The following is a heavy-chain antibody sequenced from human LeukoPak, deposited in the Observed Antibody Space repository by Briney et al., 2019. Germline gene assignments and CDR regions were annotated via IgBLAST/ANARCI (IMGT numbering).Heavy chain of an antibody. CDR2: IYYSGST. V-gene: IGHV4-39*07. CDR3: ARDRQWLAQYYFDY. J-gene: IGHJ4*02. CDR1: GGSISSSSYY. D-gene: IGHD6-19*01. Sequence: SETLSLTCTVSGGSISSSSYYWGWIRQPPGKGLEWIGSIYYSGSTYYNPSLKSRVTISVDTSKNQFSLKLSSVTAADTAVYYCARDRQWLAQYYFDYWGQGTLVTVSS.